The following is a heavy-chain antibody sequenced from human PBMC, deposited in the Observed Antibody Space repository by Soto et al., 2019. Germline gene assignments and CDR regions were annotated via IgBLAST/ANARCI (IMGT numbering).Heavy chain of an antibody. J-gene: IGHJ4*02. CDR2: INGGNDKT. Sequence: ASVKVSCKASGYNFTAYAIYWVRQAPRQRLEWLGWINGGNDKTGYSQRFQGRLSITKKTSATTAFMELSNLRSEDTAVYYCARVGYVDPDGFPRPYNYCRQVTLVAVSS. V-gene: IGHV1-3*01. CDR3: ARVGYVDPDGFPRPYNY. D-gene: IGHD5-18*01. CDR1: GYNFTAYA.